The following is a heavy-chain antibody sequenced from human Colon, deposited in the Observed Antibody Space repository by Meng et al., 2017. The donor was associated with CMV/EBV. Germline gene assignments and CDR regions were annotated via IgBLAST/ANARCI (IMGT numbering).Heavy chain of an antibody. CDR3: ARQAGRTVFGVIIPAYFDY. V-gene: IGHV4-39*07. Sequence: SETLSLTCNVSGDSISNTEYFWGWIRQPPGKGLEWVGTTYQSGRTYVKPSLKSRVTISLDTSKNLVSLKVTSVTAADTAVYYCARQAGRTVFGVIIPAYFDYWGQGTLVTVSS. D-gene: IGHD3-3*01. CDR2: TYQSGRT. J-gene: IGHJ4*02. CDR1: GDSISNTEYF.